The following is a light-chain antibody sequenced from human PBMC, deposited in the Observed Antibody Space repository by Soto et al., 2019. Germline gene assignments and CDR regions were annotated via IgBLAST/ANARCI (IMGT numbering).Light chain of an antibody. CDR2: EVS. Sequence: QSALTQPASVSGSPGQSITISCTGTNSDVGGYNYVSWYQQHPDKAPKLIISEVSDRPSGVSDRFSGSKSDNTASLTISGLQVEDEADYYCCSYTTSNTYVFGTGTKVTVL. CDR3: CSYTTSNTYV. CDR1: NSDVGGYNY. V-gene: IGLV2-14*01. J-gene: IGLJ1*01.